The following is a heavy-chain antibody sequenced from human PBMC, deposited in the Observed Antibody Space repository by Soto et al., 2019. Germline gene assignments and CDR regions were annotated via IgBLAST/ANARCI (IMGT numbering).Heavy chain of an antibody. V-gene: IGHV3-30-3*01. D-gene: IGHD3-3*01. CDR1: GFTFSSYA. CDR3: ARSITYDFWRDYYYGMDV. Sequence: GGSLRLSCAASGFTFSSYALHWVRQAPGKGLEWVAVISYDGSNKYYADSVKGRFTISRDNSKNTLYLQMNSLRAEDTAVYYCARSITYDFWRDYYYGMDVWGQGTTVTVSS. CDR2: ISYDGSNK. J-gene: IGHJ6*02.